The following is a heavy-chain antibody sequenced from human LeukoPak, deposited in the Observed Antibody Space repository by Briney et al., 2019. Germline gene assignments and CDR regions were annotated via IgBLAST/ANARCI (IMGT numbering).Heavy chain of an antibody. Sequence: SETLSLTCTFSGGSISSYYWSWIRQPPGKGLEWIGEINHSGSTNYNPSLKSRVSISVDTSKNQFSLRLNSVTAADTAVYYCARKRIYSYGRHTGVAVTESFDSWGQGTLVTVSS. CDR2: INHSGST. D-gene: IGHD5-18*01. J-gene: IGHJ4*02. CDR3: ARKRIYSYGRHTGVAVTESFDS. CDR1: GGSISSYY. V-gene: IGHV4-34*01.